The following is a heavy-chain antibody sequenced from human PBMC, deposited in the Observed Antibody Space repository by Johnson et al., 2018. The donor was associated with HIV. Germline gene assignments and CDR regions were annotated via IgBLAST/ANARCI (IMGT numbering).Heavy chain of an antibody. CDR1: AFTSSSYS. V-gene: IGHV3-30-3*01. Sequence: QVQLVESGGGVVQPGRSLRLSCAASAFTSSSYSMPWVRQAPGQGLEWVAVISYGGNNKYYAAPVKGRFTISIDTLKNTLYLQMNSLRAEDTAVYYCAKVDCGGDTCAGYDPFDLWGQGTLVTVSS. D-gene: IGHD2-21*01. CDR3: AKVDCGGDTCAGYDPFDL. J-gene: IGHJ3*01. CDR2: ISYGGNNK.